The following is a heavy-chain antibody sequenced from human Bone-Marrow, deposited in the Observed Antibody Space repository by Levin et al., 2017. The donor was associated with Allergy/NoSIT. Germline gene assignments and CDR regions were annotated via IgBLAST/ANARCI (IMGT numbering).Heavy chain of an antibody. V-gene: IGHV3-21*01. D-gene: IGHD6-13*01. Sequence: LSLTCAASGFTFSSYSMNWVRQAPGKGLEWVSSISSSSSYIYYADSVKGRFTISRDNAKNSLYLQMNSLRAEDTAVYYCARAGGSNPYYYYYMDVWGKGTTVTVSS. J-gene: IGHJ6*03. CDR3: ARAGGSNPYYYYYMDV. CDR2: ISSSSSYI. CDR1: GFTFSSYS.